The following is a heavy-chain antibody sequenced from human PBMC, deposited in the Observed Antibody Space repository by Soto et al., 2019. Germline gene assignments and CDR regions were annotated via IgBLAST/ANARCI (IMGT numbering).Heavy chain of an antibody. D-gene: IGHD6-6*01. Sequence: ASVKVSCKASGYTFTSYDINWVRQATGQGLEWMGWMNPNSGNTGYAQKFQGRVTMTRNTSISTAYMELSSLRSEDTAVYYCARGAGYSSSSAYYGMDVWGQGTTDTVSS. CDR2: MNPNSGNT. CDR3: ARGAGYSSSSAYYGMDV. J-gene: IGHJ6*02. V-gene: IGHV1-8*01. CDR1: GYTFTSYD.